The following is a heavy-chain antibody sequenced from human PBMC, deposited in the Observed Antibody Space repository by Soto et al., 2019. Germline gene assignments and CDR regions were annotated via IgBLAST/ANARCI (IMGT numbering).Heavy chain of an antibody. D-gene: IGHD3-3*01. Sequence: QVQLVQSGAEVKKPGASVKVSCKASGYTFTSYGISWVRQAPGQGLEWMGWISDYNGNTNYAQKLQGRVTMTTDTSTSTAYMDLRSLRSDDTAVYYCSRDRDAGLLEWLKPNYYYAMDVWGQWTTVTVSS. CDR2: ISDYNGNT. CDR1: GYTFTSYG. CDR3: SRDRDAGLLEWLKPNYYYAMDV. J-gene: IGHJ6*02. V-gene: IGHV1-18*04.